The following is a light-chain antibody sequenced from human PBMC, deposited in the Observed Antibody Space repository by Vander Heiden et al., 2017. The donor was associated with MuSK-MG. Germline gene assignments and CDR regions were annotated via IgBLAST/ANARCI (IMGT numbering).Light chain of an antibody. V-gene: IGKV1-5*01. J-gene: IGKJ2*01. CDR1: QSISRW. CDR2: DTS. CDR3: RQYNGYF. Sequence: DIQLTQSPSTLSASVGDRVTITCRASQSISRWLAWYQHKPGKAPKVLLYDTSTLEGGVPSRFSGSGSETEFTLTSSSLQADDSATYYRRQYNGYFFGQGTKLEIK.